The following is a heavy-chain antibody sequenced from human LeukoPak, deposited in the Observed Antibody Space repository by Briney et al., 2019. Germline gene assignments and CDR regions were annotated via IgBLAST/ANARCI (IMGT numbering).Heavy chain of an antibody. D-gene: IGHD3-16*01. CDR2: IRFDGTNI. CDR3: AKETTFAYYDTFEY. J-gene: IGHJ3*01. CDR1: GFSFSTAG. V-gene: IGHV3-30*02. Sequence: GGSLRLSCLVSGFSFSTAGIHWVRLPPGKGLEWVTHIRFDGTNIHYLDSVKGRFTVSRDNSKNTVYLQMNNVRPEDTALYYCAKETTFAYYDTFEYWGRGAMVTVSS.